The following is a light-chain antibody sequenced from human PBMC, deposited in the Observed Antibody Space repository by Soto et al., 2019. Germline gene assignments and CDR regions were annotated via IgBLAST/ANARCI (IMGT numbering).Light chain of an antibody. CDR3: QQNNNWPPIT. CDR2: AAS. V-gene: IGKV3-15*01. J-gene: IGKJ5*01. Sequence: EIVMTQSPATLSVSPGERATLSCRASQSVSSNLAWYQQKPGQAPMLLIYAASTRATGVPARFSGSGSGTEFTLTISSLQSEDFAVYYCQQNNNWPPITFGQGTRLEI. CDR1: QSVSSN.